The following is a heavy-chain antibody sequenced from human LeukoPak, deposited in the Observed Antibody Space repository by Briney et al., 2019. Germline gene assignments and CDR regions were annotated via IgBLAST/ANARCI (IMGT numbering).Heavy chain of an antibody. CDR1: GYTFTSYY. CDR3: PRGPRAPYYYGSGSYYPSPNKYYFDY. D-gene: IGHD3-10*01. Sequence: GASVKVSCKASGYTFTSYYIHWVRQAPGQGLEWMGIINPSGGSTSYAQTFQGRVTMPRYTSTITVYMHLSSLTSEDTAVYYCPRGPRAPYYYGSGSYYPSPNKYYFDYWGQGTLVTVSS. J-gene: IGHJ4*02. CDR2: INPSGGST. V-gene: IGHV1-46*03.